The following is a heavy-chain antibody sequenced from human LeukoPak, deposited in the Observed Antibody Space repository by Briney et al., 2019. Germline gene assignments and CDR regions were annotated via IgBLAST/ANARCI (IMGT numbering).Heavy chain of an antibody. V-gene: IGHV4-59*01. CDR2: IYYSGST. Sequence: SETLSLTCTVSGGSISSYYWSWIRQPPGKGLEWIGYIYYSGSTNYNPSLKSRVTISVDTSKNQFSLKLSSVTAADTAVYYCARGQARLAWFDPWGQGTLVTVSS. CDR1: GGSISSYY. J-gene: IGHJ5*02. CDR3: ARGQARLAWFDP. D-gene: IGHD6-19*01.